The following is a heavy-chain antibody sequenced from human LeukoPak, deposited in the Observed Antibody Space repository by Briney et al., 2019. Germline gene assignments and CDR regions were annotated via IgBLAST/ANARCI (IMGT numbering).Heavy chain of an antibody. V-gene: IGHV1-2*02. Sequence: ASVKVSCKASGYTFTGYYMHWVRQAPGQGLEWMGWINPNSGGTNYAQKFQGRVTMTRDTSISTAYMELSRLRSDDTAVYYCAREAPGYYDSSGYTEDGGIIWSDPWGQGTLVTVSS. D-gene: IGHD3-22*01. CDR2: INPNSGGT. CDR1: GYTFTGYY. J-gene: IGHJ5*02. CDR3: AREAPGYYDSSGYTEDGGIIWSDP.